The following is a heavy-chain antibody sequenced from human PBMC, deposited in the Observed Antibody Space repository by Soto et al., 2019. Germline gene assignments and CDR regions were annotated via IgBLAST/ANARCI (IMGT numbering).Heavy chain of an antibody. CDR2: TILMFATA. V-gene: IGHV1-69*01. CDR3: ARGLFGQQWLVGFDT. D-gene: IGHD6-19*01. CDR1: GGSFSNYI. Sequence: QVHLVQSGAEVKKPGSSVKVSCKASGGSFSNYIFAWVRQAPGQGLEWMGGTILMFATAQYAQKLQGRVTITADESTSTVYMDLTSLTSDDTAVYYCARGLFGQQWLVGFDTWGQGTLVTVSS. J-gene: IGHJ4*02.